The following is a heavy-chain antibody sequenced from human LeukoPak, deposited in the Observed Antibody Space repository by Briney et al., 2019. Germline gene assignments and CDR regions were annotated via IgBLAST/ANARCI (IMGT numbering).Heavy chain of an antibody. V-gene: IGHV3-53*01. CDR3: ALDCCSGARFDH. CDR2: IHRDSNT. D-gene: IGHD2-15*01. J-gene: IGHJ4*02. Sequence: GGSLRLSCAASGFIVSNNYMGWVRQAPGKGLEWVSVIHRDSNTYYADSVKGRSTISRDNSKNTLYLQMNSLRVEDTALYYCALDCCSGARFDHWGQGTLVTVPS. CDR1: GFIVSNNY.